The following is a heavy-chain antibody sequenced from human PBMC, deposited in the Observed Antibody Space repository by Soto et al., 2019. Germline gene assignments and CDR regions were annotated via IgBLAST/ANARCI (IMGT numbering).Heavy chain of an antibody. CDR2: ISGYNGNT. V-gene: IGHV1-18*01. J-gene: IGHJ6*02. Sequence: QVQLVQSGGEVKKPGASVKVSCKTSGYSFTTYRISWVRQAPGQGLEWMGWISGYNGNTNYAQKFQGRVTMTTDTSTSTAYMELRSLRSDDTAVYYCAREGPAPYYYYGMDVWGQGSTVAVSS. CDR1: GYSFTTYR. CDR3: AREGPAPYYYYGMDV.